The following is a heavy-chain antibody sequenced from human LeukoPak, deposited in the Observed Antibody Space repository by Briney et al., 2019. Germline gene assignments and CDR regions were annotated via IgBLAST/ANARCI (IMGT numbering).Heavy chain of an antibody. CDR2: IYYSGST. V-gene: IGHV4-31*03. CDR1: GGSISSGGYY. CDR3: AREGCSSTSCYFDP. Sequence: SETLSLTCTVSGGSISSGGYYWSWIRQHPGKGLEWIGYIYYSGSTYYNPSLKSRVTISIDPSKNQFSLKLSSVTAADTAVYYCAREGCSSTSCYFDPWGQGTLVTVSS. D-gene: IGHD2-2*01. J-gene: IGHJ5*02.